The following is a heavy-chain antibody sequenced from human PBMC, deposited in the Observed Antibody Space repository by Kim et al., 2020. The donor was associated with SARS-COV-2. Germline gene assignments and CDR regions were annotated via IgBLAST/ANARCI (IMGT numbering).Heavy chain of an antibody. V-gene: IGHV3-74*01. CDR3: ARRQFSSGWYYFDY. J-gene: IGHJ4*02. Sequence: YADSVKGRFTISRDKAKNTLYLQMNSLRAEDTAVYYCARRQFSSGWYYFDYRGQRTLVTVSS. D-gene: IGHD6-19*01.